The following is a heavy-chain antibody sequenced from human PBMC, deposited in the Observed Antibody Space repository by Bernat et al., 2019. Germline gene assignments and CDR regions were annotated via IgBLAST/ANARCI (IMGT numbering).Heavy chain of an antibody. J-gene: IGHJ4*02. CDR1: GFTFSSYA. CDR3: ARDQGCIQEGY. V-gene: IGHV3-30-3*01. D-gene: IGHD2-8*01. Sequence: QVQLVESGGGVVQPGRSLRLSWAASGFTFSSYAMHWVRQAPGKGLEWVAGISYDGSNKYYADSVKGRFTISRDNSQNTLYLQMNSLRAEDTAVYYCARDQGCIQEGYWGQGTLVTVSS. CDR2: ISYDGSNK.